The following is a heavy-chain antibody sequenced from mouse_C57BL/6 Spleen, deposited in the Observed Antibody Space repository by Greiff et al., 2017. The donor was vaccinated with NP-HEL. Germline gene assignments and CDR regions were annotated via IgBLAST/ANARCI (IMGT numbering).Heavy chain of an antibody. J-gene: IGHJ2*01. CDR3: AREDYGSSDY. Sequence: VQLQPSGAELARPGASVKMSCKASGYTFTSYTMHWVKQRPGQGLEWIGYINPSSGYTKYNQKFKDKATLTADKSSSTAYMQLSSLTSEDSAVYYCAREDYGSSDYWGQGTTLTVSS. V-gene: IGHV1-4*01. CDR2: INPSSGYT. CDR1: GYTFTSYT. D-gene: IGHD1-1*01.